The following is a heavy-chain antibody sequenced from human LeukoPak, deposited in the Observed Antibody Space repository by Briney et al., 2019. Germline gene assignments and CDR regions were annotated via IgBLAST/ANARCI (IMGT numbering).Heavy chain of an antibody. D-gene: IGHD3-22*01. CDR2: IYYSGST. CDR3: ARGLNYYDSSGYLGY. Sequence: SETLSLTCTVPGGSISSSSYYWGWIRQPPGKGLEWIGSIYYSGSTNYNPSLKSRVTISVDTSKNQFSLKLSSVTAADTAVYYCARGLNYYDSSGYLGYWGQGTLVTVSS. CDR1: GGSISSSSYY. J-gene: IGHJ4*02. V-gene: IGHV4-39*07.